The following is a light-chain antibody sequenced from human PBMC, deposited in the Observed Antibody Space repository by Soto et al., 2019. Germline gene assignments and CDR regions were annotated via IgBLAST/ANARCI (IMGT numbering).Light chain of an antibody. CDR2: GAS. J-gene: IGKJ1*01. CDR1: QSVSSN. V-gene: IGKV3-15*01. Sequence: EIVMTQSPATLSVPPGERATLSCRARQSVSSNLAWYQQKPGQAPRLLIYGASTRATGIPARFSGSGSGTEFTLTISSLQSEDFAVYYCQQYNNWPPWTFGQGTKVDIK. CDR3: QQYNNWPPWT.